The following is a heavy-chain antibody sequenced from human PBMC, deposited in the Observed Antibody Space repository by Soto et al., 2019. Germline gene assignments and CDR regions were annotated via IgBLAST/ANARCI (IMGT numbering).Heavy chain of an antibody. Sequence: PGGSLRLSCAASGFTFSDYYMSWIRQAPGKGLEWVSYISSSGSTIYYADSMKGRFTISRDNAKNSLYLQMNSLRAEDTAVYYCARGSWTTVTPFDYWGQGTLVTVSS. J-gene: IGHJ4*02. V-gene: IGHV3-11*01. CDR3: ARGSWTTVTPFDY. CDR1: GFTFSDYY. CDR2: ISSSGSTI. D-gene: IGHD4-17*01.